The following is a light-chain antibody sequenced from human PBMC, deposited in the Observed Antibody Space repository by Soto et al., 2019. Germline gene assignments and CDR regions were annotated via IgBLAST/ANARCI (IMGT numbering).Light chain of an antibody. V-gene: IGKV3-20*01. J-gene: IGKJ1*01. CDR3: QQYGT. CDR2: GAS. Sequence: LVLTQSPGSLSLSPGERATLSCRASQSLLSGYLAWYQQKPGQPPRLLIYGASSRATGIPDRFSGSGSGADFTLTISGREPEDFAVYYYQQYGTFGQGTKVDIK. CDR1: QSLLSGY.